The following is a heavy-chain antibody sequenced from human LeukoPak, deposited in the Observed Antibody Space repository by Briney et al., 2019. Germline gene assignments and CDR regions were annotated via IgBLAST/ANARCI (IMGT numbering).Heavy chain of an antibody. V-gene: IGHV1-18*04. J-gene: IGHJ4*02. D-gene: IGHD5-12*01. CDR1: GYTFTDYY. CDR2: ISAYNGNT. Sequence: ASVKVSCKASGYTFTDYYLHWVRQAPGQGLEWMGWISAYNGNTNYAQKLQGRVTMTTDTSTSTVYMELSSLRSDDTAAYYCARGPSGYHNTGGQGTLVTVSS. CDR3: ARGPSGYHNT.